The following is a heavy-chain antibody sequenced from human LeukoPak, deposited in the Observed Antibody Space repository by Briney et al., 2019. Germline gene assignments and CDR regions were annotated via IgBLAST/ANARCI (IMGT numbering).Heavy chain of an antibody. V-gene: IGHV1-18*04. D-gene: IGHD3-10*01. CDR1: GYTFTSYG. J-gene: IGHJ4*02. CDR3: ARDLRITMVRRLARFDY. CDR2: ISAYNGNT. Sequence: ASVKVSCKASGYTFTSYGISWVRQAPGRGLEWMGWISAYNGNTNYAQKLQGRVTMTTDTSTSTAYMELRSLRSDDTDVYYCARDLRITMVRRLARFDYWGQGTLVTVSS.